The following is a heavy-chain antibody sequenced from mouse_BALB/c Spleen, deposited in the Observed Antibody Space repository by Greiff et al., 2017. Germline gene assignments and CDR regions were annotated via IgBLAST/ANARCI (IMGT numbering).Heavy chain of an antibody. D-gene: IGHD4-1*01. J-gene: IGHJ2*01. CDR1: GYAFTNYL. V-gene: IGHV1-54*01. CDR2: INPGSGGT. Sequence: VQRVESGAELVRPGTSVKVSCKASGYAFTNYLIEWVKQRPGQGLEWIGVINPGSGGTNYNEKFKGKATLTADKSSSTAYMELSSLTSDDSAVYFCARSGSNWDYWGQGTTLTVSS. CDR3: ARSGSNWDY.